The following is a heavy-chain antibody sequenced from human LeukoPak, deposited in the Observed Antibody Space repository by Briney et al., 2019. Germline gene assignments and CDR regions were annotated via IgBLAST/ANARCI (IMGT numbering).Heavy chain of an antibody. Sequence: SETLSLTCAVSGGSISSGGYSWSWIRQPPGKGLEWIGYIYYSGSTYYNPSLKSRVTISVDTSKNQFSLKLSSVTAADTAVYYCARTDSSSWYVGSVDYWGQGTLVTVSS. D-gene: IGHD6-13*01. J-gene: IGHJ4*02. CDR2: IYYSGST. CDR3: ARTDSSSWYVGSVDY. V-gene: IGHV4-31*11. CDR1: GGSISSGGYS.